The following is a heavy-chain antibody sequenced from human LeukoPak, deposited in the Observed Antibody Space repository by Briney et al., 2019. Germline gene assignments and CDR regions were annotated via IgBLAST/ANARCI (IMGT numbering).Heavy chain of an antibody. Sequence: SVKVSCKASGYTFTSYVISWVRQAPGQGLEWMGWISAYNGNTNYAQKLQGRVTMTTDTSTSTAYMELRSLRSDDTAVYYCARESLVVVPAAPIDYYYYYYMDVWGKGTTVTVSS. J-gene: IGHJ6*03. V-gene: IGHV1-18*01. CDR2: ISAYNGNT. CDR3: ARESLVVVPAAPIDYYYYYYMDV. D-gene: IGHD2-2*01. CDR1: GYTFTSYV.